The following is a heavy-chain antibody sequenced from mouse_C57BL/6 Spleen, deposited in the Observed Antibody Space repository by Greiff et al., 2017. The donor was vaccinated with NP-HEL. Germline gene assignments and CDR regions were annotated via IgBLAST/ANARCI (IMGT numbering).Heavy chain of an antibody. J-gene: IGHJ4*01. CDR2: IDPSDSYT. CDR1: GYTFTSYW. D-gene: IGHD1-1*01. CDR3: ARCYYGSSYYYAMDY. Sequence: QVQLQQPGAELVRPGTSVKLSCTASGYTFTSYWMHWVKQRPGQGLEWIGVIDPSDSYTNYTQKFKGKATLPVDKSSSTAYMQLSSLTSEDSAVYYCARCYYGSSYYYAMDYWGQGTSVTVSS. V-gene: IGHV1-59*01.